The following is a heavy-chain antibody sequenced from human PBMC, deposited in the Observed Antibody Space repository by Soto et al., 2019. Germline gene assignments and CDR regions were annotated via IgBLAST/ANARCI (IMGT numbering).Heavy chain of an antibody. J-gene: IGHJ6*03. CDR1: GYTFTSYG. V-gene: IGHV1-18*01. CDR2: ISAYNGNT. D-gene: IGHD3-3*01. CDR3: ARGQWHGKTYDFWSGYYSTSKYYYYYMDV. Sequence: ASVKVSCKASGYTFTSYGISWVRQAPGQGLEWMGWISAYNGNTNYAQKLQGRVTMTTDTSTSTAYMELRSLRSDDTAVYYCARGQWHGKTYDFWSGYYSTSKYYYYYMDVWGKGTTVTV.